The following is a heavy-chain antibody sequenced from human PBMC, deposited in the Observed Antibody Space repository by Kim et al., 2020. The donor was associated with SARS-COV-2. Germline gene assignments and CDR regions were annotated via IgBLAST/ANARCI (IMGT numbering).Heavy chain of an antibody. V-gene: IGHV3-73*01. CDR2: IRSKANSYAT. CDR1: GFTFSGSA. Sequence: GGSLRLSCAASGFTFSGSAMHWVRQASGKGLEWVGRIRSKANSYATAYAASVKVRFTISRDDSKTTAYLQLNSLKTEDASVYSCTRVPVTTLVLWDAFD. D-gene: IGHD1-1*01. J-gene: IGHJ3*02. CDR3: TRVPVTTLVLWDAFD.